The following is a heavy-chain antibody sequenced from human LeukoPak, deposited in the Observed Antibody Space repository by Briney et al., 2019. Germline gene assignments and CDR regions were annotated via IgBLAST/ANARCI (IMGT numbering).Heavy chain of an antibody. CDR1: GGTFSSYA. V-gene: IGHV1-69*04. CDR3: ARLDGSGKRLYGMDV. D-gene: IGHD3-10*01. CDR2: IIPILGIA. J-gene: IGHJ6*02. Sequence: ASVKVSCKASGGTFSSYAISWVRQAPGQGLEWMGRIIPILGIANYAQKFQGRVTITADKSTSTAYMELSSLRSEDTAVYYCARLDGSGKRLYGMDVWGQGTTVTVSS.